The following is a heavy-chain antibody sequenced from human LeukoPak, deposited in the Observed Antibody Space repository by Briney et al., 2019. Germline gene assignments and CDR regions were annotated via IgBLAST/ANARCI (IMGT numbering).Heavy chain of an antibody. D-gene: IGHD4-17*01. Sequence: SVKVSCKASGGTFSSYAISWGRQAPGQGLEWMGGIIPIFGTANYAQKFQGRVTITADESTSTAYMELSSLRSEDTAVYYCARQATVTTSPFDYWGQGTLVTVSS. CDR2: IIPIFGTA. J-gene: IGHJ4*02. CDR3: ARQATVTTSPFDY. V-gene: IGHV1-69*01. CDR1: GGTFSSYA.